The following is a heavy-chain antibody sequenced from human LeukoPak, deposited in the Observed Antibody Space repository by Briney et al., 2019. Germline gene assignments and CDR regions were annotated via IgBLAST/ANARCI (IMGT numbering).Heavy chain of an antibody. CDR3: ARGGYSSGLDY. CDR2: IYTSGST. V-gene: IGHV4-4*07. CDR1: GGSISSYY. D-gene: IGHD6-19*01. J-gene: IGHJ4*02. Sequence: PSETLSLTCTVSGGSISSYYWSWIRQPAGKGLEWIGRIYTSGSTNYNPSLKSRVTMSVDTSKDQSSLKLSSVTAADTAVYYCARGGYSSGLDYWGQGTLVTVSS.